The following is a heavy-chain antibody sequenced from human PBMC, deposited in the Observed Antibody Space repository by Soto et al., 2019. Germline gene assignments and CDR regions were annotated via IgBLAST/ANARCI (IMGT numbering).Heavy chain of an antibody. V-gene: IGHV4-31*03. CDR1: AGSISSGGYY. CDR3: ATGVLH. J-gene: IGHJ4*02. CDR2: VYYSGSA. Sequence: QVQLQEPGPRLVKPSQTPSLTSTVSAGSISSGGYYWMWFRHHPGKRLERFGSVYYSGSAYYNSSLKIRVTISEDTSKTQFSSTLSSVTDAEPAVYDSATGVLHWGKRTLVTVSS. D-gene: IGHD3-16*01.